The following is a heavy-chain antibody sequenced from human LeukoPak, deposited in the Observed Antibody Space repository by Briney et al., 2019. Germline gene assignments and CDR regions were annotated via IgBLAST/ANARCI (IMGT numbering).Heavy chain of an antibody. CDR1: GGSLSSKW. CDR3: ARPLYYYMDV. Sequence: PSETLSLTCAVSGGSLSSKWWSWVRQPPGKELEWIAEIHDSGSTNYNPSLKSRVTISLDKSKNQFSLKLSSVTAADTAVYYCARPLYYYMDVWGKGTTVIVSS. CDR2: IHDSGST. J-gene: IGHJ6*03. V-gene: IGHV4-4*02.